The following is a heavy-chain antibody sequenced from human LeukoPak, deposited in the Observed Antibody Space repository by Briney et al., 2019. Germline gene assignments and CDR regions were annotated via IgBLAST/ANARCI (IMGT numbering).Heavy chain of an antibody. D-gene: IGHD6-6*01. CDR2: ISSSSSYI. CDR1: GFTFSSYS. V-gene: IGHV3-21*01. J-gene: IGHJ4*02. Sequence: PGWSLRLSCAASGFTFSSYSMDWVRQAPGKGLEWVSSISSSSSYIYYADSVKGRFTISRDNAKNSLYLQMNSLRAEDTAVYYCARLQQYSSSSTYWGQGILVTVSS. CDR3: ARLQQYSSSSTY.